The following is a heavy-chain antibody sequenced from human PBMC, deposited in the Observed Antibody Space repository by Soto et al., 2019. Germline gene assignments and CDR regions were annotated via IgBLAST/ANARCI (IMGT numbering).Heavy chain of an antibody. D-gene: IGHD3-16*01. CDR3: ARGAYSHDPPALDY. CDR2: ISSDGGLK. V-gene: IGHV3-30-3*01. Sequence: QVELVQSGGGVVQPGRSLRLSCAASGFTFSFYAMHWVRQAPGRGLEWLADISSDGGLKYYAESVKGRFTVSRDNSKNTLYVQMSSLRAEDTALYYCARGAYSHDPPALDYWGQGTLVTVSA. CDR1: GFTFSFYA. J-gene: IGHJ4*02.